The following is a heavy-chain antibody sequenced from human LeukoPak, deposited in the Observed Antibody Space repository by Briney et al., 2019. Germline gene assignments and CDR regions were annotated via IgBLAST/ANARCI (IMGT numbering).Heavy chain of an antibody. CDR1: SGSISNYD. J-gene: IGHJ4*02. CDR2: IYTSGST. V-gene: IGHV4-4*07. Sequence: SETLSLTCTVSSGSISNYDWSWIRQPAGKGLEWIGRIYTSGSTNNNTSLKSRVTLSVDTSKKQFSLKLCSGTAADTAVYYCARDPRSWGQGTLVTVSS. CDR3: ARDPRS.